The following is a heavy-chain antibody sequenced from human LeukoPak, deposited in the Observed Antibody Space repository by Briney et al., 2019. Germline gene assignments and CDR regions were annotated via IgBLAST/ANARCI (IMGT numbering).Heavy chain of an antibody. J-gene: IGHJ3*02. D-gene: IGHD3-10*01. CDR3: ARVRQGTDAFDI. CDR1: GGSINNYY. V-gene: IGHV4-59*01. CDR2: IFHSGST. Sequence: SETLSLTCTVSGGSINNYYWSWIRQPPGKGLEWIGYIFHSGSTSYNPSLKGRVTISVDTSNNRFSLKLSSVTAADTAVYYCARVRQGTDAFDIWGQGTMVTVSS.